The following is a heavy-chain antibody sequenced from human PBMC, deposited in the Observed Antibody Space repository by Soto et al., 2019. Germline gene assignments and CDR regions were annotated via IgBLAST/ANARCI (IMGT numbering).Heavy chain of an antibody. CDR3: ARHLGYCSSTSCYSAGSKSYYFDY. V-gene: IGHV4-39*01. CDR2: IYYSGST. J-gene: IGHJ4*02. Sequence: SEPLSITCTVSGGSISSSSYYWGWIRQPPGKGLEWIGIIYYSGSTYYNPSLKSRVTISVDTSKNQFSLKLSSVTAADTAVYYCARHLGYCSSTSCYSAGSKSYYFDYWGQGTLVTVSS. CDR1: GGSISSSSYY. D-gene: IGHD2-2*02.